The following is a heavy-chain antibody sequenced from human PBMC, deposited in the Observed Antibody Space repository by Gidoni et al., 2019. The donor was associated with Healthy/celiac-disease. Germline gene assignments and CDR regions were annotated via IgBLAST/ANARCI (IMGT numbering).Heavy chain of an antibody. CDR2: INNSGST. V-gene: IGHV4-34*01. J-gene: IGHJ3*02. Sequence: QVQLQQWGAGLLKPSATLSLTCAVYGGSFSGYYWRWIRQPPGKGLEWNGEINNSGSTNYNPSLKSRVTTAVDTSKNQFSRKLSSVTAADTAVYYCARFIVGATSDAVDIWGQGTMVTVSS. CDR3: ARFIVGATSDAVDI. D-gene: IGHD1-26*01. CDR1: GGSFSGYY.